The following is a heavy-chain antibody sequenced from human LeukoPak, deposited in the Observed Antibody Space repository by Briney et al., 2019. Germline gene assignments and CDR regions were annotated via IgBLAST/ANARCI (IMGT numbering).Heavy chain of an antibody. V-gene: IGHV4-59*08. CDR1: GGSISSYY. Sequence: NPSETLSLTCTVSGGSISSYYWSWIRQPPGKGLEWIGYIYYSGSTNYNPSLKSRVTISVDTSKNQFSLKLSSVTAADTAVYYCARLEWEYYFDYWGQGTLVTVSS. D-gene: IGHD1-26*01. CDR2: IYYSGST. CDR3: ARLEWEYYFDY. J-gene: IGHJ4*02.